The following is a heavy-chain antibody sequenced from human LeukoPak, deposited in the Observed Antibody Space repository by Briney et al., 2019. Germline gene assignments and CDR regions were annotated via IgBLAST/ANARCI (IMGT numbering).Heavy chain of an antibody. J-gene: IGHJ5*02. CDR3: ARQVVVAATSWFDP. CDR2: IYYSGST. D-gene: IGHD2-15*01. V-gene: IGHV4-59*01. CDR1: GGSISSYY. Sequence: KPSETLSLTCTVSGGSISSYYWSWIRQPPGKGLEWIEYIYYSGSTNYNPSLKSRVTISVDTSKNQFSLKLSSVTAADTAVYYCARQVVVAATSWFDPWGQGTLVTVSS.